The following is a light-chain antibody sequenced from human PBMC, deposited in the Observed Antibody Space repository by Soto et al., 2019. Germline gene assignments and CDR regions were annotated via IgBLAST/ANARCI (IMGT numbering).Light chain of an antibody. J-gene: IGKJ4*01. Sequence: EIVMTQSPATLSVSPGATATLSCRASQSVSSYLAWYQQKPGQAPRLLIYDASNRATGIPARFSGSGSGTDFTLTISSLEPEDFAVYYCQQRSNWPLTFGGGTKVDIK. CDR3: QQRSNWPLT. V-gene: IGKV3-11*01. CDR2: DAS. CDR1: QSVSSY.